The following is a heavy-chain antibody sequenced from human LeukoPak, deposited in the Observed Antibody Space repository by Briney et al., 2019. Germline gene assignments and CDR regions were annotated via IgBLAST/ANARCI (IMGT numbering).Heavy chain of an antibody. D-gene: IGHD6-13*01. CDR1: GFTFSNYW. Sequence: GGSLRLSCAASGFTFSNYWMHWVRHAPGKGLVWVSRINSDGSSTSYADSVKGRFTISRDNAKNTLYLQMNSLRDEDTAVYYCVRDGSTWANWFDPWGQGTLVTVSS. J-gene: IGHJ5*02. V-gene: IGHV3-74*01. CDR2: INSDGSST. CDR3: VRDGSTWANWFDP.